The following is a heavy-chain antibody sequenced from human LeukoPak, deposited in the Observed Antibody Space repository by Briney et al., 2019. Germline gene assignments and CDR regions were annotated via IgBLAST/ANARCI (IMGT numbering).Heavy chain of an antibody. Sequence: PGGSLRLSCAASGFTFSSYAMSWVRQAPGKGLEWASAISGSGGSTYYADSVKGRFTISRDNSKNTLYLQMNSLRAEDTAVYYCAKSYCGGDCNAFDYWGQGTLVTVSS. CDR1: GFTFSSYA. V-gene: IGHV3-23*01. D-gene: IGHD2-21*01. CDR2: ISGSGGST. CDR3: AKSYCGGDCNAFDY. J-gene: IGHJ4*02.